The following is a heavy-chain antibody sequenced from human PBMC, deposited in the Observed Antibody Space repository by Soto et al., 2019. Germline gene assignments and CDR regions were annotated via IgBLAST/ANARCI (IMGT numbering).Heavy chain of an antibody. V-gene: IGHV4-39*01. Sequence: QLQLQESGPGLVKPSETLSLTCTVSGGSISSSSYYWGWIRQPPGKGLEWIGSIYYSGSTYYNPSLKSRVTISVDTSKNQFSLKLSSVTAADTAVYYCASDIGSSTFDYYYYMDVWGKGTTVTVSS. CDR3: ASDIGSSTFDYYYYMDV. J-gene: IGHJ6*03. CDR2: IYYSGST. D-gene: IGHD1-26*01. CDR1: GGSISSSSYY.